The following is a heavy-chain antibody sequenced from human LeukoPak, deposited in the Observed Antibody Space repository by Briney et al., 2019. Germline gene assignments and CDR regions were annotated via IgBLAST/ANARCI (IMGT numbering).Heavy chain of an antibody. CDR2: INPSGGST. CDR3: ARAGFRDESESVITGAFDI. J-gene: IGHJ3*02. CDR1: GYTFTGYY. V-gene: IGHV1-46*01. D-gene: IGHD3-16*01. Sequence: GASVKVSCKASGYTFTGYYMHWVRQVPGQGLEWMGWINPSGGSTSYAQKFQGRVTMTRDTSTSTVYMELSSLRSEDTAVYYCARAGFRDESESVITGAFDIWGQGTMVTVSS.